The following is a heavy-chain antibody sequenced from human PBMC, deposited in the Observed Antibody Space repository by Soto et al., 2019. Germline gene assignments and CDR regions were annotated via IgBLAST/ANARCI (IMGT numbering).Heavy chain of an antibody. CDR3: AKLCFGELSPNDY. V-gene: IGHV3-23*01. CDR1: GFTFSSYA. Sequence: EVQLLESGGGLVQPGGSLRLSCAASGFTFSSYAMSWVRQAPGKGLEWVSAISGSGGSTYYADSVKGRFTISRDNSKNTLYLQMNSLSAEDPAVYYCAKLCFGELSPNDYWGQGTLVTVSS. D-gene: IGHD3-10*01. CDR2: ISGSGGST. J-gene: IGHJ4*02.